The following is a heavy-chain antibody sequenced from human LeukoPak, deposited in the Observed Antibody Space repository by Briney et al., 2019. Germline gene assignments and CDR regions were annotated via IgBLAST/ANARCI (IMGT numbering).Heavy chain of an antibody. J-gene: IGHJ4*02. CDR2: ISASGITT. CDR3: AKGRGVGATTGSLATFDN. V-gene: IGHV3-23*01. CDR1: GFTFSNYA. D-gene: IGHD1-26*01. Sequence: PGGSLRLSCAASGFTFSNYAMSWVRQAPGKGLEWVSSISASGITTYYADSVRGRFTIFRDNSENTLFLQMNSLRADDTAVYYCAKGRGVGATTGSLATFDNWGRGTLVTVSS.